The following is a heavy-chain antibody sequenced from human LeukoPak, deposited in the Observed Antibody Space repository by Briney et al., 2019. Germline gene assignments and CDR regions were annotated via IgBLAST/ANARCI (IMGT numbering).Heavy chain of an antibody. Sequence: GGSLRFSCVASGITFRSSSKHWVRQAPGKGLEWLAFIRFDGSTKYYADSVKGRFTVSRDNSKSTLYLQMNSLRAEDTAVYYCAQPDFWGQGTLVTVSS. CDR3: AQPDF. V-gene: IGHV3-30*02. J-gene: IGHJ4*02. CDR2: IRFDGSTK. CDR1: GITFRSSS.